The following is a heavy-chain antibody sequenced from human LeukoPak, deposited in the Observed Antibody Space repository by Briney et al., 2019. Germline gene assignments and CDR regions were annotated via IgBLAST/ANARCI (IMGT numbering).Heavy chain of an antibody. V-gene: IGHV1-18*01. J-gene: IGHJ1*01. Sequence: GASVKVSCKSSGDTFYNYPISWVRQAPGQGLEWMGWISAYNGNTNYAQKLQGRVTMTTDTSTSTAYMELRSLRSDDTAVYYCARSYDSSGYRAEYFQHWGQGTLVTVSS. CDR1: GDTFYNYP. D-gene: IGHD3-22*01. CDR2: ISAYNGNT. CDR3: ARSYDSSGYRAEYFQH.